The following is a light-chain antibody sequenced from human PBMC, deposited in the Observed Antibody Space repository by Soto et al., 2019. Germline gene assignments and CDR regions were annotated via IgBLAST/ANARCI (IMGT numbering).Light chain of an antibody. V-gene: IGKV3-20*01. CDR2: GAS. CDR3: QQYGSSPVT. J-gene: IGKJ1*01. Sequence: EIVLTQSPGTLSLSPGESATLSCRASQSVSSSYLAWYQHKPGQAPRLLICGASSRATGIPDRFSGSGSGTDFTLTISRLEPEDFAVYYCQQYGSSPVTFGQGTKVEIK. CDR1: QSVSSSY.